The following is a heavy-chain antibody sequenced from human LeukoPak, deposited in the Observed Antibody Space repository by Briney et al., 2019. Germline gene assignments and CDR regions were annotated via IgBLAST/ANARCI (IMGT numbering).Heavy chain of an antibody. CDR3: GGLGIGSPAHAFDI. CDR1: GDSISSGDYY. V-gene: IGHV4-61*02. CDR2: ISSSGST. D-gene: IGHD3/OR15-3a*01. Sequence: SETLSLTCTVSGDSISSGDYYWSWIRQPAGKGLEWIGRISSSGSTNYNPSLKSRATISVDTSKNQFSLKLSSVTAADTAVYYCGGLGIGSPAHAFDIWGQGTMIAVSS. J-gene: IGHJ3*02.